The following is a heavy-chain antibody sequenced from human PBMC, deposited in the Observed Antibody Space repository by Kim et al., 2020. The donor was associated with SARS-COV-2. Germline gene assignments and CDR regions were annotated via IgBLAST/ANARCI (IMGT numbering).Heavy chain of an antibody. CDR1: GFTFSSYS. V-gene: IGHV3-21*01. J-gene: IGHJ6*02. CDR3: ARGFTAMVRVDYYYYYGMDV. CDR2: ISSSSYI. D-gene: IGHD5-18*01. Sequence: GGSLRLSCAASGFTFSSYSMNWVRQAPGKGLEWVSSISSSSYIYYADSVKGRFTISRDNAKNSLYLQMNSLRAEDTAVYYCARGFTAMVRVDYYYYYGMDVWGQGTTVTVSS.